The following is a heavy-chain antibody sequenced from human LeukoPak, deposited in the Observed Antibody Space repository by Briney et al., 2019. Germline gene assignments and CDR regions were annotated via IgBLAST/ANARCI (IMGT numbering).Heavy chain of an antibody. CDR1: GLTSSSYE. D-gene: IGHD6-6*01. J-gene: IGHJ4*02. CDR2: ISSGGSNI. Sequence: GGSLRLSRTVSGLTSSSYETDRGRQAPGKGLEWISYISSGGSNIYYADFVKGRFTISRDNAKNSLFLQMNSLRAEDTAVYYCARETPKYSSCADYWVQGTLVTVSS. CDR3: ARETPKYSSCADY. V-gene: IGHV3-48*03.